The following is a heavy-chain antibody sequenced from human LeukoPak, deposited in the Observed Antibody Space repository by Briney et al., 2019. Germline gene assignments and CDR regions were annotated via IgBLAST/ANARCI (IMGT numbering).Heavy chain of an antibody. CDR2: INPSGGST. CDR1: GYIFTGYY. J-gene: IGHJ6*03. V-gene: IGHV1-46*01. Sequence: ASMKVSCKASGYIFTGYYMHWVRQAPGQGLEWMGIINPSGGSTSYAQKFQGRVTMTRDMSTSTVYMELSSLRSEDTAVYYCARGTFDYYYMDVWGKGTTVTVSS. CDR3: ARGTFDYYYMDV.